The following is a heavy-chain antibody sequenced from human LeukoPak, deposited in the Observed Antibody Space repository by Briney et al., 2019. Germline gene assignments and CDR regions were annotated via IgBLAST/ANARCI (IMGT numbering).Heavy chain of an antibody. D-gene: IGHD6-19*01. CDR3: ARGWQWLRYYYYMDV. J-gene: IGHJ6*03. CDR2: IYHSGST. Sequence: SETLSLTCTVSGYSISSGYYWGWIRQPPGKGLEWIGSIYHSGSTYYNPSLKSRVTISVDTSKNQFSLKLSSVTAADTAVYYCARGWQWLRYYYYMDVWGKGTTVTISS. V-gene: IGHV4-38-2*02. CDR1: GYSISSGYY.